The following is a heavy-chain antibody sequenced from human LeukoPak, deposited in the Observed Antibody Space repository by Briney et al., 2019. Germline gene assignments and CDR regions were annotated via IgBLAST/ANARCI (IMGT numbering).Heavy chain of an antibody. CDR2: IYSGGST. CDR1: GFTVSSNY. J-gene: IGHJ4*02. V-gene: IGHV3-66*04. CDR3: ARLQWGATTDY. Sequence: GGSLRLSCAASGFTVSSNYMSWVRQAPGKGLEWVSVIYSGGSTYYADSVKGRFTISRDNSKNTLYLQMNSLRAEDTAVYYCARLQWGATTDYWGPGTPVTVSS. D-gene: IGHD5-24*01.